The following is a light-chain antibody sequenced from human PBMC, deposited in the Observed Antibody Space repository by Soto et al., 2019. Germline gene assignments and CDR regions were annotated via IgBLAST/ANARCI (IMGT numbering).Light chain of an antibody. Sequence: QPVLTQPPSVTGAAGQRGSISCTGSSSNIGAGYDVHWYQQLPGTAPKLLIYGNSKRPSGVPDRFSGSKSGTSASLAITGLQAEDEPDYPCQSYDSTLSGNYVFGPVPKVTVL. J-gene: IGLJ1*01. CDR2: GNS. CDR1: SSNIGAGYD. V-gene: IGLV1-40*01. CDR3: QSYDSTLSGNYV.